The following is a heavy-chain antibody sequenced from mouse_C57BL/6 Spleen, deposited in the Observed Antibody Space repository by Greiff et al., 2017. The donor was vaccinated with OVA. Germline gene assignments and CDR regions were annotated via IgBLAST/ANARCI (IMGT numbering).Heavy chain of an antibody. CDR1: GFTFSDYG. CDR2: ISSGSGTI. D-gene: IGHD1-1*01. J-gene: IGHJ4*01. CDR3: ARGDYGSRKNAMDY. V-gene: IGHV5-17*01. Sequence: EVKLVESGGGLVKPGGSLKLSCAASGFTFSDYGMHWVRQAPEKGLEWVAYISSGSGTIYYADTVKGRFTISRDNAKNTLFLQMTRLRSEDTAMYYCARGDYGSRKNAMDYWGQGTSVTVSS.